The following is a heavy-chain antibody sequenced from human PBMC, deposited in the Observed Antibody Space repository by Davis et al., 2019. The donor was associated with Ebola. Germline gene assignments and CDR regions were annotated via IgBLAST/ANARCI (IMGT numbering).Heavy chain of an antibody. CDR2: IRSKANSYAT. CDR3: TREAVGAPGDIVVVPAAIGDY. V-gene: IGHV3-73*01. Sequence: PGGSLRLSCAASGFTFSGTAMHWVRQASGKGLEWVGRIRSKANSYATAYAASVKGRFTISRDDSKNTAYLQMNSLKTEDTAVYYCTREAVGAPGDIVVVPAAIGDYWGQGTLVTVSS. D-gene: IGHD2-2*02. CDR1: GFTFSGTA. J-gene: IGHJ4*02.